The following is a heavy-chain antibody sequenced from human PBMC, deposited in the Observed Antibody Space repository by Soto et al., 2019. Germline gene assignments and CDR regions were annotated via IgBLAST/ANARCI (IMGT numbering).Heavy chain of an antibody. J-gene: IGHJ6*02. CDR2: ISGSGGST. CDR3: AKDTFPRHPAAQYYYYYGMDV. V-gene: IGHV3-23*01. Sequence: GGSLRLSCAASGFTFSSYAMSWVRQAPGKGLEWVSAISGSGGSTYYADSVKGRFTISRDNSKNTLYLQMNSLRAEDTAVYYCAKDTFPRHPAAQYYYYYGMDVWGQGTTVTVSS. D-gene: IGHD2-2*01. CDR1: GFTFSSYA.